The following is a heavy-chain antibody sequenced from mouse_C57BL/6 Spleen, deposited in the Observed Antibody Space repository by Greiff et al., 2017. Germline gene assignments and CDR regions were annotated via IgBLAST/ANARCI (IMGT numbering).Heavy chain of an antibody. CDR2: IDPSDSYT. V-gene: IGHV1-69*01. CDR1: GYTFTSYW. CDR3: ARAYGSSYQGYFDY. D-gene: IGHD1-1*01. Sequence: VQLQQSGAELVMPGASVKLSCKASGYTFTSYWMHWVKQRPGQGLEWIGEIDPSDSYTNYNQKFKGKSTLTVDKSSSTAYMQLSSLTSEDSAVYYCARAYGSSYQGYFDYWGQGTTLTVSS. J-gene: IGHJ2*01.